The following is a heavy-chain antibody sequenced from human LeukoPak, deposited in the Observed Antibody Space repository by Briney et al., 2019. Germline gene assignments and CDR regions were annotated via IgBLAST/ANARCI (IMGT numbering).Heavy chain of an antibody. D-gene: IGHD3-10*01. V-gene: IGHV1-2*02. J-gene: IGHJ4*02. Sequence: ASVKVSCKASGYTLTDYYIHWVRQAPGHGVQWMGWINPNSGDTNYAQNFQGRVTMTRDTSISTAYMDLNWLRSDDSAIYYCARAGSGPPDYWGQGTLVTVSS. CDR2: INPNSGDT. CDR3: ARAGSGPPDY. CDR1: GYTLTDYY.